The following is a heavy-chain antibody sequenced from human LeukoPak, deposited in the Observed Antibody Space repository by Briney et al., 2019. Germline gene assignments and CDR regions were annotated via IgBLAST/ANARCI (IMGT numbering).Heavy chain of an antibody. CDR1: GFTVSSNY. D-gene: IGHD3-22*01. V-gene: IGHV3-53*01. J-gene: IGHJ4*02. CDR2: IYSGGST. CDR3: AGSLPYYYDSSGYYRPPLDY. Sequence: HPGGSLRLSCAASGFTVSSNYMSWVRQAPGKGLEWVSVIYSGGSTYYADSVKGRFTISRDNSKNTLYLQMNSLRAEDTAVYYCAGSLPYYYDSSGYYRPPLDYWGQGTLVTVSS.